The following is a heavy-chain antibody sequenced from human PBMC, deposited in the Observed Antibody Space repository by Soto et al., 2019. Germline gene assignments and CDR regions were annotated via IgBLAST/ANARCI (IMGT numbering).Heavy chain of an antibody. CDR1: GGSISSYY. D-gene: IGHD4-17*01. Sequence: QVQLQESGPGLVKPSETLSLTCTVSGGSISSYYWSWIRQPPGKGLEWIGYIYYSGSTNYNPSLKSRVTISVDTSKNQFSLKLSSVTAADTAVYYCARTLFMYGNWFDPWGQGTLVTVSS. CDR3: ARTLFMYGNWFDP. CDR2: IYYSGST. J-gene: IGHJ5*02. V-gene: IGHV4-59*01.